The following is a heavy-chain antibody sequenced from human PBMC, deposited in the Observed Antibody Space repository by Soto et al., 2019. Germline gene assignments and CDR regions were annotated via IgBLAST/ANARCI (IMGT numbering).Heavy chain of an antibody. CDR1: GGSMTSYY. V-gene: IGHV4-59*01. D-gene: IGHD6-13*01. Sequence: QVQLQESGPGLVKPSETLSLTCTVSGGSMTSYYWSWIRQPPGKRLKWMGYIYYSGYTNYNPSPESRVTIAVDTSMMQLSLEMRSVTAADTAVFYCARESVGICNVWSQGTLVSVSS. J-gene: IGHJ4*02. CDR2: IYYSGYT. CDR3: ARESVGICNV.